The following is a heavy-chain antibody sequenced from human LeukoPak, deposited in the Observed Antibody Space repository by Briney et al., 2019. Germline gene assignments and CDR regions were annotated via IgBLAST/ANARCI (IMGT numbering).Heavy chain of an antibody. J-gene: IGHJ4*02. V-gene: IGHV3-23*01. Sequence: GGSLRLSCAASGFTFSSYAMSWVRQAPGKGLEWVSAISGSGGSTYYADSVKGRFTISRDNSKNTLYLQMDSLRAEDTAVYCCARDVRGYCSTTSCSPYYWGQGTLVTVSS. D-gene: IGHD2-2*01. CDR1: GFTFSSYA. CDR2: ISGSGGST. CDR3: ARDVRGYCSTTSCSPYY.